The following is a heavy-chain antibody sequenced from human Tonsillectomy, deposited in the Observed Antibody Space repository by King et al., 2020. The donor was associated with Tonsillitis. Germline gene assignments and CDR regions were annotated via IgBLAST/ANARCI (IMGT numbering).Heavy chain of an antibody. CDR2: INHSGST. J-gene: IGHJ4*02. CDR1: GGSFSGHY. CDR3: ARWGSGWYYFDY. D-gene: IGHD6-19*01. Sequence: VQLQQWGAGLLKPSETLSLTCAVYGGSFSGHYWSWIRQPPGKGLEWIGEINHSGSTNYNPSLKSRVTISVDTSKNQFSLKLSSVTAADTAVYYCARWGSGWYYFDYWGQGTLVTVSS. V-gene: IGHV4-34*01.